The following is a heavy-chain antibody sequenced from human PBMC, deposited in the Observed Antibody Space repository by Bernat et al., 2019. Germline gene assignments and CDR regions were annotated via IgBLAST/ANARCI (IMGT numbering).Heavy chain of an antibody. J-gene: IGHJ4*02. Sequence: QVTLKESGPVLVKPTETLTLTCTVSGFSLSNARLGVSWIRQPPGKALEWLAHIFSNDEKSYSTSLKSRLTISKDTSKSQVVLTMTNMDPVDTATYYCERITRNPYYYGSGSYYGYWGQGTLVTVSS. CDR3: ERITRNPYYYGSGSYYGY. CDR1: GFSLSNARLG. CDR2: IFSNDEK. D-gene: IGHD3-10*01. V-gene: IGHV2-26*01.